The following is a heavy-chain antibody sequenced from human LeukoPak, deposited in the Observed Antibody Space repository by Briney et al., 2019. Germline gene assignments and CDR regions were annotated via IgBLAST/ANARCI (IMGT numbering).Heavy chain of an antibody. CDR1: GYTFTGYY. J-gene: IGHJ4*02. D-gene: IGHD3-16*01. V-gene: IGHV1-8*02. CDR3: VRTPLNWGADY. Sequence: ASVKVSCKASGYTFTGYYMHWVRQAPGQGLEWMGWMSPNSGDTGYAQEFQGRLTMTRDTSISTAYMELSSLRSEDTAVYYCVRTPLNWGADYWGQGTLVTVSS. CDR2: MSPNSGDT.